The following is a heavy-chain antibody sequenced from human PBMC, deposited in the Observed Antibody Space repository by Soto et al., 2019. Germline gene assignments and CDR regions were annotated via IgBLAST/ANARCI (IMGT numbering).Heavy chain of an antibody. Sequence: QVQLVQSGAEVKKPGSSVKVSCKASGGTFSSYAISWVRQAPGQGLESMGGIIPISGTANYAQKFQDRVTITADESAKTAYMELSSLRSEDTAVYYCARHEGTYYYYGMDVWGQGTTVTVSS. CDR3: ARHEGTYYYYGMDV. J-gene: IGHJ6*02. CDR2: IIPISGTA. V-gene: IGHV1-69*12. CDR1: GGTFSSYA.